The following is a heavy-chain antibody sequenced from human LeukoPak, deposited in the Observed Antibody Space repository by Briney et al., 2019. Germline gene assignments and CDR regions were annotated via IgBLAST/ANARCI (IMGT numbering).Heavy chain of an antibody. V-gene: IGHV1-18*01. D-gene: IGHD1-26*01. Sequence: GSVKVSCKASGYTFTSYGISWVRQAPGQGLEWMGWISGYNDDTNYAQKLQGRVTMTTDTSTSTAYMELRSLTSDDTAVYCCARDHGFSGGSYFDTFDIWGRGTMVTVSS. CDR2: ISGYNDDT. J-gene: IGHJ3*02. CDR1: GYTFTSYG. CDR3: ARDHGFSGGSYFDTFDI.